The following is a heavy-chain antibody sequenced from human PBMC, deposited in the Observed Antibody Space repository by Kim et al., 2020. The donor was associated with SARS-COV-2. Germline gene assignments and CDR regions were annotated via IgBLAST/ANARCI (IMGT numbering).Heavy chain of an antibody. CDR2: IYYSGST. CDR3: ERGPWWSRLDY. J-gene: IGHJ4*02. V-gene: IGHV4-59*13. CDR1: GGSISNNY. D-gene: IGHD2-15*01. Sequence: SETLSLTCTVSGGSISNNYWSWIRQPPGKGREWLGYIYYSGSTTYNPSLMSRVTISVETSKNHFSLKLRSVTAADTAVYYCERGPWWSRLDYWGQGTLVTVSS.